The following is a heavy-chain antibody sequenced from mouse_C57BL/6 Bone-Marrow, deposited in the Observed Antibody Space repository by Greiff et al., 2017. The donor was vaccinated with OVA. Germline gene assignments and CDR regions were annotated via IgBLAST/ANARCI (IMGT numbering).Heavy chain of an antibody. J-gene: IGHJ2*01. Sequence: EVQGVESGAELVRPGASVKLSCTASGFNIKDDYMHWVKQRPEQGLEWIGWIDPESGDTEYASKFQGKATITADTSSNTAYLQLSSLTSEDTAVYYCTSYGNCAYWGQGTTLTVSS. D-gene: IGHD2-1*01. V-gene: IGHV14-4*01. CDR3: TSYGNCAY. CDR2: IDPESGDT. CDR1: GFNIKDDY.